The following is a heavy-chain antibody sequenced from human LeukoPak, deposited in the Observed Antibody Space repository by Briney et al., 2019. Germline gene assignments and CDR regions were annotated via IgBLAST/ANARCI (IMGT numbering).Heavy chain of an antibody. V-gene: IGHV1-58*01. CDR2: IVVGSGNT. J-gene: IGHJ4*02. CDR1: GFTFTSSA. Sequence: GTSVKVSCKASGFTFTSSAVQWVRQARGQRLEWIGWIVVGSGNTNHAQKFQERVTITRDMSTSTAYMELSSLRSEDTAVYYCARDSADYGDYDYWGQGTLVTVSS. D-gene: IGHD4-17*01. CDR3: ARDSADYGDYDY.